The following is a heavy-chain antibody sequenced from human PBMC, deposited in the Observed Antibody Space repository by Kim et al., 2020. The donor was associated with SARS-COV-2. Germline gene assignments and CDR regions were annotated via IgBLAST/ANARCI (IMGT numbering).Heavy chain of an antibody. Sequence: SETLSLTCAVSGGSISTSSYYWAWVRQSPGKGLEWIGSVLYSGSSYYNPSLRSRVTISVDTSKSQFSLRLTSVTAADTAAYYCANSANTGWY. J-gene: IGHJ2*01. V-gene: IGHV4-39*01. CDR1: GGSISTSSYY. D-gene: IGHD5-18*01. CDR3: ANSANTGWY. CDR2: VLYSGSS.